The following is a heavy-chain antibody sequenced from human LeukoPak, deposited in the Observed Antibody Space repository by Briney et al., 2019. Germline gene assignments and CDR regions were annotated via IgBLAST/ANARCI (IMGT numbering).Heavy chain of an antibody. V-gene: IGHV1-24*01. D-gene: IGHD2-2*01. CDR3: ATGGIYCSSTSCPSGT. J-gene: IGHJ5*02. Sequence: ASVKASCKVSGYTLTELSMHWVRQAPGKGLEWMGGFDPEDGETIYAQKFQGRVTMTEDTSTDTAYMELSSLRSEDTAVYYCATGGIYCSSTSCPSGTWGQGTLVTVSS. CDR2: FDPEDGET. CDR1: GYTLTELS.